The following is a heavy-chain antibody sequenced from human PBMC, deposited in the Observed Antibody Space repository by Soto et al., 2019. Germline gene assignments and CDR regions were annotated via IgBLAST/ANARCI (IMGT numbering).Heavy chain of an antibody. CDR3: ARGTYYYDSSGQYFPPRDAFDI. Sequence: PSETLSLTCTVSGGTISSGGYYWRWIRPHPGKGLEWIGYIYYSGSTYYNPSLKSRVTISVDTSKNQFSLKLSSVTAADTAVYYCARGTYYYDSSGQYFPPRDAFDIWGQGTMVTVSS. V-gene: IGHV4-31*03. CDR1: GGTISSGGYY. J-gene: IGHJ3*02. CDR2: IYYSGST. D-gene: IGHD3-22*01.